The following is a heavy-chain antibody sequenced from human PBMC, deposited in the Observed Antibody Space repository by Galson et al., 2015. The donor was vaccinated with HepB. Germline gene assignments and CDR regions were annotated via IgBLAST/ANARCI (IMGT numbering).Heavy chain of an antibody. CDR2: INHSGST. Sequence: ETLSLTCAVYGGSFSGYYWSWIRQPPGKGLEWIGEINHSGSTNYNPSLKSRVTISVDTSKNQFSLKLSSVTAADTAVYYCARRGNIVGAPRAWGQGTLVTVAS. V-gene: IGHV4-34*01. D-gene: IGHD1-26*01. J-gene: IGHJ5*02. CDR3: ARRGNIVGAPRA. CDR1: GGSFSGYY.